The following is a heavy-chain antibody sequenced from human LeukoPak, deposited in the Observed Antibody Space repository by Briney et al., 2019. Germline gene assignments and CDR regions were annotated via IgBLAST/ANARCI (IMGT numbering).Heavy chain of an antibody. J-gene: IGHJ4*02. D-gene: IGHD3-3*01. CDR1: GGSISSYY. CDR2: IYYGGST. CDR3: ARESRVVPYYFDY. V-gene: IGHV4-59*01. Sequence: SETLSLTCTVSGGSISSYYWTWIRQPPGKGLEWIGYIYYGGSTNYNPSLKSRVTISVDTSKSQFSLRLSSVTAADTAVYYCARESRVVPYYFDYWGQGTLVTVSS.